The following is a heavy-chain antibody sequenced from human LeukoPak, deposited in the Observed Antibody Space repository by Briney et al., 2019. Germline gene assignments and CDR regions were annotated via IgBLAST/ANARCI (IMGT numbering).Heavy chain of an antibody. CDR2: ISDSGSST. CDR1: GFTFSSYA. V-gene: IGHV3-23*01. CDR3: ARRSPRARDFEH. Sequence: PGGSLRLSCAASGFTFSSYAMHWVRQVPGQGLEWVSSISDSGSSTADADSVRGRFTISRDNSRNTLYLQLNSLRVEDTATYYCARRSPRARDFEHWGQGTLVTVSS. J-gene: IGHJ4*02.